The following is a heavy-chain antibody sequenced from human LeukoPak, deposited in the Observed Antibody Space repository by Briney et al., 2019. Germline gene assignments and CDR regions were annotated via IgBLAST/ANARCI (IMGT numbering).Heavy chain of an antibody. CDR2: INEDGSGK. V-gene: IGHV3-7*03. CDR3: MRSEVGRNWFDP. Sequence: PGGSLRLSCAVSGFTFSSYWMSWVRQAPGKGLEWVANINEDGSGKYYMDSVKGRFTISRDNAKNSLYLQMNSLRAEDTAIYYCMRSEVGRNWFDPWGQGTLVTVSP. CDR1: GFTFSSYW. D-gene: IGHD3-3*01. J-gene: IGHJ5*02.